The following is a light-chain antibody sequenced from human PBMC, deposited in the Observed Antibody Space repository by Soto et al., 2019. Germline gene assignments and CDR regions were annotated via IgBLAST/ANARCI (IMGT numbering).Light chain of an antibody. J-gene: IGKJ4*01. CDR1: QDISRY. CDR2: DAS. Sequence: DIQMTQSPSSLSASVGDRVTITCQASQDISRYLNWYQHKPGKAPKLLIYDASNLETRVPSRFSGSGSGTDFTFTISSLQPEDFATYYCQQDYNLPLTFGGGTKVDIK. V-gene: IGKV1-33*01. CDR3: QQDYNLPLT.